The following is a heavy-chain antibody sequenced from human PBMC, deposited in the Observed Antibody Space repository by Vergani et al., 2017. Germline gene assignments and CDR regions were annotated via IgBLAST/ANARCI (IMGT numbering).Heavy chain of an antibody. CDR2: IRSKAYGQAT. D-gene: IGHD3-10*01. CDR3: VRDQVTMLRGSDALDI. CDR1: GFTFGYYA. Sequence: EVQLVESGRDLVQPGRSLRLSCTASGFTFGYYAMDWFRQAPGQGLEWVGGIRSKAYGQATIYAASVKGRFTISRDDSKSIAYLQMNNLQTEDTAMYYCVRDQVTMLRGSDALDIWGQGTMVTVSS. J-gene: IGHJ3*02. V-gene: IGHV3-49*03.